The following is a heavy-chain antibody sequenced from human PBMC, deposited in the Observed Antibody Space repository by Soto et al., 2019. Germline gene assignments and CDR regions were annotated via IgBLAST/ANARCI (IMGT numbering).Heavy chain of an antibody. CDR2: ISYDGSNK. CDR3: AKELDSAYYYMDP. D-gene: IGHD2-21*01. CDR1: GFTFGSYG. Sequence: GGSLRLSCAASGFTFGSYGMHWVRQAPGKGLEWVAVISYDGSNKYYADSVKGRFTISRDNSKNTLYLQMNSLRAEDTAVYYCAKELDSAYYYMDPWGKGTTVTVSS. V-gene: IGHV3-30*18. J-gene: IGHJ6*03.